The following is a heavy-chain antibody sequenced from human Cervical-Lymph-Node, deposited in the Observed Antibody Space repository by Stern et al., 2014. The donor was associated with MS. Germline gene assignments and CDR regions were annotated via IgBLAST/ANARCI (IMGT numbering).Heavy chain of an antibody. CDR1: GFTFSSYA. D-gene: IGHD2-15*01. Sequence: EVQLVESGGGLVQPGGSLRLSCAASGFTFSSYAMSWVRQAPGKGLEWVSAISGSGGSTYYADSVKGRFTISRDNSKNTLYLQMNSLRAEDTAVYYCAKDLGDCSGGSCYFRAPFDYWGQGTLVTVSS. CDR3: AKDLGDCSGGSCYFRAPFDY. V-gene: IGHV3-23*04. CDR2: ISGSGGST. J-gene: IGHJ4*02.